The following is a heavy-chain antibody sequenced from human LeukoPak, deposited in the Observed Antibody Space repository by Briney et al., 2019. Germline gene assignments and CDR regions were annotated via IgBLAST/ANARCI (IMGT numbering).Heavy chain of an antibody. CDR2: ISSSGSTI. CDR3: ARGGQMRVLRFLESYPGYFDY. V-gene: IGHV3-11*04. D-gene: IGHD3-3*01. CDR1: GFTFSDYY. J-gene: IGHJ4*02. Sequence: GGSLRLSCAASGFTFSDYYMSWIRQAPGKGLEWVSYISSSGSTIYYADSVKGRLTISRDNAKNSLYLQMNSLRAEDTAVYYCARGGQMRVLRFLESYPGYFDYWGQGTLVTVSS.